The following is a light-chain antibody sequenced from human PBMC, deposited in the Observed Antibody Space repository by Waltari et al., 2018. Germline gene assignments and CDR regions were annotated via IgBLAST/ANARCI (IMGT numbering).Light chain of an antibody. CDR3: QHYGTSPPFT. J-gene: IGKJ3*01. V-gene: IGKV3-20*01. CDR1: QSFSASY. CDR2: GAS. Sequence: DIVLTQSPATLSLSPGERATLSCRASQSFSASYLSWYQQKPGQAPRLLSYGASSRATGIPDRFSGSGSGTDFTLTISSLEPEDFAVYYCQHYGTSPPFTFGPGTKVDIK.